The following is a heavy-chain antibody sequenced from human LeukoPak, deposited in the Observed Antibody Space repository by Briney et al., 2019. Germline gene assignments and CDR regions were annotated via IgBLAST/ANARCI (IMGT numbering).Heavy chain of an antibody. D-gene: IGHD1-1*01. CDR2: ISGSGGST. CDR1: GFTVSSNY. Sequence: PGGSLRLSCAASGFTVSSNYMSWVRQAPGKGLEWVSVISGSGGSTYYADSVKGRFTISRDNSKNTLYLQMNSLRAEDTAVYYCARRKETGKGPNWFDPWGQGTLVTVSS. J-gene: IGHJ5*02. V-gene: IGHV3-66*04. CDR3: ARRKETGKGPNWFDP.